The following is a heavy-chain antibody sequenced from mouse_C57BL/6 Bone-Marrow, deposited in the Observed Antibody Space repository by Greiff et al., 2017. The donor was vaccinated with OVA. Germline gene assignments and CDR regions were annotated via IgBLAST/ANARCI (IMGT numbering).Heavy chain of an antibody. CDR1: GFTFSDYG. J-gene: IGHJ2*01. CDR2: ISSGSSTI. V-gene: IGHV5-17*01. D-gene: IGHD3-2*02. Sequence: EVQLVESGGGLVKPGGSLKLSCAASGFTFSDYGMHWVRQAPEKGLEWVAYISSGSSTIYYADTVTGRFTISSDNAKNTLCLQMTSLRSEDTAMYYCARRLLDYWGQGTTLTVSS. CDR3: ARRLLDY.